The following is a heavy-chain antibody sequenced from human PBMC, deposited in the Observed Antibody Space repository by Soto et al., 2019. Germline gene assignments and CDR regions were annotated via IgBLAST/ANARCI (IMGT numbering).Heavy chain of an antibody. CDR1: GESFSGYY. V-gene: IGHV4-34*01. J-gene: IGHJ6*02. D-gene: IGHD6-13*01. CDR2: INHSGST. CDR3: ARGGIAAAGTGGWGYYYGMDV. Sequence: SETLSLTCAVYGESFSGYYWSWIRQPPGKGLEWIGEINHSGSTNYNPSLKSRVTISVDTSKNQFSLKLSSVTAADTAVYYCARGGIAAAGTGGWGYYYGMDVWGQGTTVTVSS.